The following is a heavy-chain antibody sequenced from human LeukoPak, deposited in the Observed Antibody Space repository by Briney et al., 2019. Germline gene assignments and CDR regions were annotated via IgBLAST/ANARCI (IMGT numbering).Heavy chain of an antibody. CDR2: INHSGST. CDR3: ARGYIVVVPAAIVQSSYYYYYGMDV. J-gene: IGHJ6*02. V-gene: IGHV4-34*01. Sequence: PSETLSLTCAVYGGSFSGYYWSWIRQPPGKGLEWIGEINHSGSTNYNPSLKSRVTISVDTSKNQSSLKLSSVTAADTAVYYCARGYIVVVPAAIVQSSYYYYYGMDVWGQGTTVTVSS. CDR1: GGSFSGYY. D-gene: IGHD2-2*02.